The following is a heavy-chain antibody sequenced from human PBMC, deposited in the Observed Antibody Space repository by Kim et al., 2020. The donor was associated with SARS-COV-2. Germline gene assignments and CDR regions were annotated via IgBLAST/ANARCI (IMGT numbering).Heavy chain of an antibody. V-gene: IGHV5-51*01. D-gene: IGHD3-9*01. Sequence: GESLKISCKGSGYSFTSYWIGWVRQMPGKGLEWMGIIYPGDSDTRYSPSFQGQVTISADKSISTAYLQWSSLKASDTAMYYCARQERYFDWLLSVPDDAFDIWGQGTMVTVSS. J-gene: IGHJ3*02. CDR2: IYPGDSDT. CDR3: ARQERYFDWLLSVPDDAFDI. CDR1: GYSFTSYW.